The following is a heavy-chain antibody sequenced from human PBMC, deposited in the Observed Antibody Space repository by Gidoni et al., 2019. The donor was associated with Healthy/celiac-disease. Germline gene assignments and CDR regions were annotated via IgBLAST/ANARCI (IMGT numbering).Heavy chain of an antibody. Sequence: EVQLVESGGGLVQPGRSLRLSCPASGFTCGDYAMSWVRQAPGKGLEWVGFIRSKAYGGTTEYAASVKGRFTISRDDSNSIAYLQMNSLKTEDTAVYYCTRELLGDAFDIWGQGTMVTVSS. V-gene: IGHV3-49*04. D-gene: IGHD1-26*01. CDR1: GFTCGDYA. CDR2: IRSKAYGGTT. CDR3: TRELLGDAFDI. J-gene: IGHJ3*02.